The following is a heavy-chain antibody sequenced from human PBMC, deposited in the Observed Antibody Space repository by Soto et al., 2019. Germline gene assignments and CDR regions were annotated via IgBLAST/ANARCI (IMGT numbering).Heavy chain of an antibody. V-gene: IGHV1-2*04. CDR3: ARASSPQQQLDIDY. J-gene: IGHJ4*02. Sequence: QVQLLQSGAEVKKPGASVKVSCKASGYTFTGYYMHWVRQAPGQGLEWMGWINPNSGGTNYAQKFQGWVTMTRDTSISTAYMELSRLRSDDTAVYYCARASSPQQQLDIDYWGQGTLVTVSS. D-gene: IGHD6-13*01. CDR1: GYTFTGYY. CDR2: INPNSGGT.